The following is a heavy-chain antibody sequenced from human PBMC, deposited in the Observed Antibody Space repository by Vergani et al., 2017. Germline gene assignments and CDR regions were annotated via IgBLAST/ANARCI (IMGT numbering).Heavy chain of an antibody. Sequence: EVDLVESGGGLAQPGGSLRLSCEASGITFWKFGMHWVRQGPGKGLEWVSGISWNSGAVDYADSVRGRFTISRDNTKNSLFLEMNSLRFEDTAVYFCTKGSVYYHDSAGQGYDPYTGFELWGQGTLVTVSS. CDR1: GITFWKFG. CDR2: ISWNSGAV. D-gene: IGHD5-12*01. CDR3: TKGSVYYHDSAGQGYDPYTGFEL. V-gene: IGHV3-9*01. J-gene: IGHJ3*01.